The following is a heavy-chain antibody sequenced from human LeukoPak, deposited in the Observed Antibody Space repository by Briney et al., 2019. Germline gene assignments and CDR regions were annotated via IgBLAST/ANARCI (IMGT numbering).Heavy chain of an antibody. Sequence: PSETLSLTCTVSGGSISSYYWSWIRQPPGKGLEWVAYMSYSGSTNYNPSLKSRVAISVDTSKNQFSLNLTSVTAADTAVYYCARGGPSSLDHWGQGTLVTVSS. D-gene: IGHD6-6*01. J-gene: IGHJ4*02. V-gene: IGHV4-59*01. CDR3: ARGGPSSLDH. CDR2: MSYSGST. CDR1: GGSISSYY.